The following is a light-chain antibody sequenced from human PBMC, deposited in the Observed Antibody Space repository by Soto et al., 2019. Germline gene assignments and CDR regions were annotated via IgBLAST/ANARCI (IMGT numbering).Light chain of an antibody. CDR2: GAS. J-gene: IGKJ1*01. CDR3: QPFAASPRT. CDR1: QSIATSQ. Sequence: EIVLTQSPGTLSLSPGERATLFCRASQSIATSQLAWYQQKPGQAPRLLIGASTRATGIPDRFSDSGSGTDFTLTISRLEPEDFAVYYCQPFAASPRTFGQGTTVEIK. V-gene: IGKV3-20*01.